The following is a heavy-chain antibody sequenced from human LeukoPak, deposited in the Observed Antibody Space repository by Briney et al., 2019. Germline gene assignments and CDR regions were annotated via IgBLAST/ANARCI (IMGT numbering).Heavy chain of an antibody. CDR2: IYTSGST. CDR1: GGSISSYY. Sequence: PSETLSLTCTVSGGSISSYYWSWLRQPAGKGLEWIGRIYTSGSTNYNPSLKSRVTMSVDTSKNQFSLKLSSVTAADTAVYYCARDRPTKDYSSSYWFDPWGQGTLVTVSS. D-gene: IGHD6-6*01. J-gene: IGHJ5*02. CDR3: ARDRPTKDYSSSYWFDP. V-gene: IGHV4-4*07.